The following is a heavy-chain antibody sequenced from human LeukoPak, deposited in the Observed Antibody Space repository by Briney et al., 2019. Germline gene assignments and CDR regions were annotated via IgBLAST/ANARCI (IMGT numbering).Heavy chain of an antibody. Sequence: ASVKVSCKASGYTFTSYGISWVRQARGQGLEWMGWISAYNGNTNYAQKLQGRVTMTTDTSTSTAYMELRSLRSDDTAVYYCASAGICSSTSCYVPGAFDIWGQGTMVTVSS. CDR2: ISAYNGNT. D-gene: IGHD2-2*01. V-gene: IGHV1-18*01. CDR1: GYTFTSYG. J-gene: IGHJ3*02. CDR3: ASAGICSSTSCYVPGAFDI.